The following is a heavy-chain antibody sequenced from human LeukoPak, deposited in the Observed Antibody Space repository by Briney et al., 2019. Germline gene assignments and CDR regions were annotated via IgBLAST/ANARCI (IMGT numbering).Heavy chain of an antibody. CDR1: GFTVSSNY. V-gene: IGHV3-23*01. J-gene: IGHJ6*02. Sequence: PGGSLRLSCAASGFTVSSNYMSWVRQAPGKGLEWVSGISDSGGSTYHADSVKGRFTIARDNSKNTLYLQMNSLRAEDTAVYYCAKVRGFFYYYGMDVWGQGTTVTLSS. CDR3: AKVRGFFYYYGMDV. CDR2: ISDSGGST. D-gene: IGHD3-10*01.